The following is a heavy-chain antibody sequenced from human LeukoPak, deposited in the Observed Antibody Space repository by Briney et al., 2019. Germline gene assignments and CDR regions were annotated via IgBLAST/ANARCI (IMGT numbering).Heavy chain of an antibody. D-gene: IGHD6-25*01. CDR1: GYTFTGYY. J-gene: IGHJ6*03. CDR2: INPNSGST. V-gene: IGHV1-2*02. CDR3: ARGAAGYYYYMDV. Sequence: ASVKVSCKASGYTFTGYYMHWVRQAPGQGLEWMGWINPNSGSTNYAQKFQGRVTMTRDTSISTAYMELSRLRSDNTAVYYCARGAAGYYYYMDVWGKGTTVTVSS.